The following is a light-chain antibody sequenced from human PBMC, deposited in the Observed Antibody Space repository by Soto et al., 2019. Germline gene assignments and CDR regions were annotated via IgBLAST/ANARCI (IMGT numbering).Light chain of an antibody. V-gene: IGKV1-9*01. Sequence: IQLTKSPSSMSASVGDRVTITCRASQGISSYLAWYQQKPGKAPKLLIYAASTLQSGVPSRFSGSGSGTDFTLTISSLQPEEFATYYCQQLNSYPFFGGGTKVEIK. CDR2: AAS. CDR3: QQLNSYPF. J-gene: IGKJ4*01. CDR1: QGISSY.